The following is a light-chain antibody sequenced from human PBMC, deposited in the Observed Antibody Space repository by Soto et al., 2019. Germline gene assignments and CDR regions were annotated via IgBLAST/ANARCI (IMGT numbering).Light chain of an antibody. J-gene: IGKJ1*01. V-gene: IGKV3-20*01. Sequence: EIVLTQSPGTLSLSPGERATLSCRASQSVSNNYLAWYQQKPGQAPRLLIYGASSRVTGIPDRFSGTGSETDFTLTISRLEPEDFALYYCQQYGSSPPTFGQGTKVDIK. CDR3: QQYGSSPPT. CDR1: QSVSNNY. CDR2: GAS.